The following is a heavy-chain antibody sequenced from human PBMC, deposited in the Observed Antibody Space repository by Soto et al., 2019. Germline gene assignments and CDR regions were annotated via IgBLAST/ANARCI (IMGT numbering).Heavy chain of an antibody. CDR2: ISHSGST. V-gene: IGHV4-34*01. J-gene: IGHJ3*02. CDR3: AKEYYYGSGSSYDAFDI. D-gene: IGHD3-10*01. CDR1: GGSFSGYY. Sequence: SETLSLTCAVYGGSFSGYYWGWIRQPPGKGLEWIGEISHSGSTNYNPSLKSRVTISVDTSKNQFSLKLSSVTAADTAVYYCAKEYYYGSGSSYDAFDIWGQGTMVTVSS.